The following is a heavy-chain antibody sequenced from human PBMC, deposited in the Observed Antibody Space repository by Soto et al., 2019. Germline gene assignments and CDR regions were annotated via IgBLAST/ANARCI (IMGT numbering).Heavy chain of an antibody. CDR2: IFHGGST. CDR3: ARPHYDSNTFYYFFDY. CDR1: GGSFSGYF. V-gene: IGHV4-34*12. Sequence: NPSDTLSLTCAVDGGSFSGYFWSWIRQPPGKGLEWIGEIFHGGSTNYSPSLKSRVTISVDTSKNQFSLELSSVTAADTAVYYCARPHYDSNTFYYFFDYWGQGTLVTVSS. D-gene: IGHD3-22*01. J-gene: IGHJ4*02.